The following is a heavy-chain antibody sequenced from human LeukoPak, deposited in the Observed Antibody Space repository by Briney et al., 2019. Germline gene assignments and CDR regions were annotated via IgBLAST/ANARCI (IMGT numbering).Heavy chain of an antibody. Sequence: GGSLRLSCAASGFTFSSYWMSWVRQAPGKGLDWVANIKEDGSEKYYVDSVKGRFTISRDNAKNSLYQQMNSLRAEDTAVYYCARDPLLFTDQQLSLRPLDYWGQGILVTVSS. CDR3: ARDPLLFTDQQLSLRPLDY. J-gene: IGHJ4*02. V-gene: IGHV3-7*01. CDR1: GFTFSSYW. CDR2: IKEDGSEK. D-gene: IGHD6-13*01.